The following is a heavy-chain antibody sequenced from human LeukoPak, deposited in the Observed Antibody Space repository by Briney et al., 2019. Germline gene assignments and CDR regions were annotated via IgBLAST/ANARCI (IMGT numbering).Heavy chain of an antibody. Sequence: PGGSLRLSCAASGFTFSSYAMHWVRQAPGKGLEWVAVISYDGSNKYYADSVKGRFTISRDNSKNTLYLQMNSLRAEDTAVYYCARVSSGYYLGYFDYWGQGTLVTVSS. CDR2: ISYDGSNK. D-gene: IGHD3-22*01. J-gene: IGHJ4*02. CDR3: ARVSSGYYLGYFDY. CDR1: GFTFSSYA. V-gene: IGHV3-30-3*01.